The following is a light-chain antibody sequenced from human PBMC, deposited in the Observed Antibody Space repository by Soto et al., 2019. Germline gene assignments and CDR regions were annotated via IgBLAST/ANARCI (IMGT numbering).Light chain of an antibody. CDR2: EVI. Sequence: QSALTQPPSASGSPGQSVTISCTGTSSDVGAYDSVSWYQQHPGKAPKLMIYEVIKRPSGVPDRFSGSKSGNTASLTVSGLQAEDEADYYCSSYAGSNNLVFGGGTKLTVL. J-gene: IGLJ2*01. CDR1: SSDVGAYDS. CDR3: SSYAGSNNLV. V-gene: IGLV2-8*01.